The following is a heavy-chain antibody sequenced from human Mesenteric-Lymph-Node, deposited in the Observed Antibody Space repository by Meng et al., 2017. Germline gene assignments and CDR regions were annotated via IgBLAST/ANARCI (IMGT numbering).Heavy chain of an antibody. CDR2: ISAYNGNT. CDR3: ARAGYSISWATDY. J-gene: IGHJ4*02. Sequence: GESLKISCKASGYTFSSYGFSWVRQAPGQGLEWMGWISAYNGNTNYAQKVQDRVTMTTDTSTSTAYMELRSLTSDDTAVYYCARAGYSISWATDYWGQGTLVTVSS. CDR1: GYTFSSYG. V-gene: IGHV1-18*01. D-gene: IGHD6-13*01.